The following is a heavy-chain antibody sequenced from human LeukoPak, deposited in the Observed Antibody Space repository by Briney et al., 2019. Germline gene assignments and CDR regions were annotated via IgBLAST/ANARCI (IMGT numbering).Heavy chain of an antibody. CDR2: VHYSGST. CDR3: AGSPNYSDSSRMQS. D-gene: IGHD3-22*01. V-gene: IGHV4-59*01. CDR1: GVSIFSSY. Sequence: SETLSLTCTVSGVSIFSSYWNWVRQPPGKGLEWIGYVHYSGSTNYNPSLKSRVTISVDTSKNQFSLKLSSVTAADTAVYYCAGSPNYSDSSRMQSWGQGTLVTVSS. J-gene: IGHJ4*02.